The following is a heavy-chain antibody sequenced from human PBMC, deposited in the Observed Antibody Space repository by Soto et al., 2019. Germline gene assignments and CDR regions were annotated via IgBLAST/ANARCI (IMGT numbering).Heavy chain of an antibody. V-gene: IGHV1-18*01. CDR1: GYTFNSYG. Sequence: QVQLVQSGGEVKKPGASVKVSCKTSGYTFNSYGMSWVRQAPGQGLEWMGWISVYNGNTIYAEKFQGRVTLTTDTSPGPASMEPRGLGNDDTAVYFWARDWGGWGPGGGDSWGQGTLVTVSS. CDR3: ARDWGGWGPGGGDS. D-gene: IGHD6-19*01. CDR2: ISVYNGNT. J-gene: IGHJ4*02.